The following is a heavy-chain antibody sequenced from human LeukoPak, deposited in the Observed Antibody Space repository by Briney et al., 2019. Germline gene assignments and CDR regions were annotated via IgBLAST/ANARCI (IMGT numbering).Heavy chain of an antibody. V-gene: IGHV1-18*01. CDR3: ARRIYDSSGSFGDY. D-gene: IGHD3-22*01. CDR1: GYTFTSYG. J-gene: IGHJ4*02. Sequence: ASVKVSCKASGYTFTSYGISWLRQAPGQPLEWMGWISAYNGNTNYAQKLQGRVTMTTDTSTSTAYMELRSLRSDDTAVYYCARRIYDSSGSFGDYWGQGTLVTVSS. CDR2: ISAYNGNT.